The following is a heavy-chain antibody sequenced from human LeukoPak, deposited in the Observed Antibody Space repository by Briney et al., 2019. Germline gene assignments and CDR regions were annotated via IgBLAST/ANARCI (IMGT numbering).Heavy chain of an antibody. V-gene: IGHV3-23*01. CDR1: GFTFTSYA. CDR2: ITGSGDTT. D-gene: IGHD1-1*01. CDR3: AKQTKVI. J-gene: IGHJ4*02. Sequence: AGGSLRLSCAASGFTFTSYAMSWVRQAPGKGLEWVSAITGSGDTTYYAASVKGRFTISRDNSKNTLYLQMNSLRAEDTAVYYCAKQTKVIWGQGTLVTVSS.